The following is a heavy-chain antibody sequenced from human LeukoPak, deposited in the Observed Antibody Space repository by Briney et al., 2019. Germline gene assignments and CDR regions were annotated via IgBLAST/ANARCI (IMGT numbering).Heavy chain of an antibody. Sequence: GGSLRLSCAASGFTFSIYAMSWVRQASGKGLEWVSAISGSGGSTYYADSVKGRFTISRDSSKNTLYLQMNSLRAEDTAVYYCAKEGPMVRDFDYWGQGTLVTVSS. V-gene: IGHV3-23*01. D-gene: IGHD3-10*01. CDR1: GFTFSIYA. J-gene: IGHJ4*02. CDR3: AKEGPMVRDFDY. CDR2: ISGSGGST.